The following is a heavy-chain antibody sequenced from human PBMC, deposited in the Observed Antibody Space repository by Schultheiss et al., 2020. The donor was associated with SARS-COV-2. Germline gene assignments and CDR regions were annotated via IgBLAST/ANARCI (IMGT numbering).Heavy chain of an antibody. CDR3: ARGRLDSSGYYHDAFDI. Sequence: SQTLSLTCTVSGGSISSYYWSWIRQPPGKGLEWIGYIYYSGGTNYNPSLKSRVTISVDTSKNQFSLKLSSVTAADTAVYYCARGRLDSSGYYHDAFDIWGQGTMVTVSS. J-gene: IGHJ3*02. CDR2: IYYSGGT. D-gene: IGHD3-22*01. V-gene: IGHV4-59*01. CDR1: GGSISSYY.